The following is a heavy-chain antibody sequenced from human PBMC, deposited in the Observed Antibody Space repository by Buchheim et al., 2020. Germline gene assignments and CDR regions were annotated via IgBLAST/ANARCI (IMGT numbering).Heavy chain of an antibody. CDR2: MYYTGNI. Sequence: QLQLQESGPGLVKPSETLSIICTVSGGSINIATHYWGWIRQPPGKGLEWIGSMYYTGNIYYNPSLKSRVAVSVDTSKNQFSLRLTAVTAADSAVYFCARHTNWFDPWGQGTL. J-gene: IGHJ5*02. CDR3: ARHTNWFDP. V-gene: IGHV4-39*01. CDR1: GGSINIATHY.